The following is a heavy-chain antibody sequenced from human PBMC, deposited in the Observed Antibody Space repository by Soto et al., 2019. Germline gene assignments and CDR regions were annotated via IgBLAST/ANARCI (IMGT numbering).Heavy chain of an antibody. D-gene: IGHD2-21*01. CDR2: INSDGRTA. Sequence: GGSLRLSCAASGFSIISYWMNWVRQVPGKGLVWVARINSDGRTATYAESVKGRFTISRDNAKNTLFLQMNSLRAEDTALYYCARVTAMATFLFYGLDVWGQGTTVTVSS. J-gene: IGHJ6*02. V-gene: IGHV3-74*03. CDR3: ARVTAMATFLFYGLDV. CDR1: GFSIISYW.